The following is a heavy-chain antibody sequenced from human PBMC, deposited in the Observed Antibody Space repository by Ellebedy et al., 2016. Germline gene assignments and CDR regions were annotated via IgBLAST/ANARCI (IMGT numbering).Heavy chain of an antibody. D-gene: IGHD1-26*01. V-gene: IGHV3-15*07. J-gene: IGHJ4*02. Sequence: GESLKISCAASGLTFSAAWLNWVRQAPGQGLEWVGLVKRKSDGGTIDYAAPVRGRFTISRDDSKNTLYLQMASLKPEDTAVYYCVTERSGSFPDWGQGTLVTVSS. CDR3: VTERSGSFPD. CDR1: GLTFSAAW. CDR2: VKRKSDGGTI.